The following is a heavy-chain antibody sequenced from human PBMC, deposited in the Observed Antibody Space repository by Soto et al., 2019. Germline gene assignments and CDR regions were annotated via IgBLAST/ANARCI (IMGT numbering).Heavy chain of an antibody. Sequence: SETLSLTCTVSGGSISSYYWSWIRQPPGKGLEWIGYIYYSGSTNYNPSLKSRVTISVDTSKNQFSLKLSSVTAADTAVYYCAMLVWSYGTWFDPWGQGTLVTVSS. V-gene: IGHV4-59*08. CDR1: GGSISSYY. D-gene: IGHD5-18*01. CDR2: IYYSGST. CDR3: AMLVWSYGTWFDP. J-gene: IGHJ5*02.